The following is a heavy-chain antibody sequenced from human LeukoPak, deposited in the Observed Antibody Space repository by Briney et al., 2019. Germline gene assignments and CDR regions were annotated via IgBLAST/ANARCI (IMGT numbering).Heavy chain of an antibody. CDR1: GFTFRSSA. CDR2: ISGSGGST. Sequence: SGGSLRLSCAASGFTFRSSAMSWVRQAPGKGLEWVSAISGSGGSTYYADSVKGRFTISRDNSSNTLYLQMDSLRAEDTAVYYCAKDPQQGYYGSGSYYQDYWGQGTLVTVSS. CDR3: AKDPQQGYYGSGSYYQDY. J-gene: IGHJ4*02. D-gene: IGHD3-10*01. V-gene: IGHV3-23*01.